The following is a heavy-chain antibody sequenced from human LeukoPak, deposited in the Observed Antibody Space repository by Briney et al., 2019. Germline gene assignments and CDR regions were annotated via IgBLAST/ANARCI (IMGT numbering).Heavy chain of an antibody. V-gene: IGHV3-74*01. CDR2: INSDGSTT. D-gene: IGHD6-19*01. J-gene: IGHJ4*02. Sequence: GGSLRLSCAASGFTFDDYAMHWVRQAPGKGLVWVSRINSDGSTTSYADSVKGRFTISGDNAKNTLYLQMNSLRAEDTAVYYCARSSGWYDYWGQGTLVTVSS. CDR1: GFTFDDYA. CDR3: ARSSGWYDY.